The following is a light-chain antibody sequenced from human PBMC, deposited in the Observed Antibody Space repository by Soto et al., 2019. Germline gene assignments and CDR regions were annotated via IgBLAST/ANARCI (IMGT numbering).Light chain of an antibody. CDR2: PAS. Sequence: VESVTITCLASRVISTALAWYQVKPGKAPNLLIYPASTLESGVPSRFSATVSRTEFSLPITRLQTEDFATYYCQQLFDSPITFGQGTRLEIK. J-gene: IGKJ5*01. V-gene: IGKV1-9*01. CDR3: QQLFDSPIT. CDR1: RVISTA.